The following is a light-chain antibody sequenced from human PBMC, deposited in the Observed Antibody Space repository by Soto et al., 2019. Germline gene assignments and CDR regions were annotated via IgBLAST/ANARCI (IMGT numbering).Light chain of an antibody. J-gene: IGKJ3*01. CDR1: HDIGNS. CDR2: DAY. CDR3: QKSDHLPL. V-gene: IGKV1-33*01. Sequence: DIQMTQSPSTLSGSVGDRVTITCRASHDIGNSLNWYQDKPGQAPKLVIYDAYNLETGVPSTFSGSGYGTHFTFTITSLRPEDIATYYCQKSDHLPLFGPGTKVEIK.